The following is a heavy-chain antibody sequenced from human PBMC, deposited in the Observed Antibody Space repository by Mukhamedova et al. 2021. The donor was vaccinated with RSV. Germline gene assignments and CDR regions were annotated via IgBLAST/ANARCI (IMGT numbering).Heavy chain of an antibody. V-gene: IGHV1-69*01. Sequence: EWMGGIIPIFGTANYAQKFQGRVTITADESTSTAYMELSSLRSEDTAVYYCARDRGSSSWYELGWFDPWGQGTLGTASS. D-gene: IGHD6-13*01. CDR2: IIPIFGTA. J-gene: IGHJ5*02. CDR3: ARDRGSSSWYELGWFDP.